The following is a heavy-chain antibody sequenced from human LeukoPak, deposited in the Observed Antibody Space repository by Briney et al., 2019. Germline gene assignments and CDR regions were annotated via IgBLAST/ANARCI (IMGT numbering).Heavy chain of an antibody. V-gene: IGHV3-21*01. J-gene: IGHJ3*02. CDR1: GFTFNSHS. D-gene: IGHD5-12*01. CDR2: ISSTSSYI. CDR3: ARDRHPVYSGYDHDAFDI. Sequence: GGSLRLSCAASGFTFNSHSMNWVRQAPGKGLEWVSSISSTSSYIYYADSVKSRFTISRDNAKSSLYLQMNSLRAEDTAVYYCARDRHPVYSGYDHDAFDIWGQGTMVTVSS.